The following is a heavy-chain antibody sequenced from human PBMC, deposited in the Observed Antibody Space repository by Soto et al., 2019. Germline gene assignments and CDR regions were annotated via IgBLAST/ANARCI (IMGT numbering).Heavy chain of an antibody. V-gene: IGHV3-23*01. Sequence: GGSLRLSCAASGFTFSSYAMSWVRQAPGKGLEWVSAISGSGGSTYYADSVKGRFTISRDNSKNTLYLQMNSLRAEDTAVYYCARDRRPRVAAALEYYYYGMDVWGQGTTVTVSS. D-gene: IGHD2-2*01. J-gene: IGHJ6*02. CDR1: GFTFSSYA. CDR3: ARDRRPRVAAALEYYYYGMDV. CDR2: ISGSGGST.